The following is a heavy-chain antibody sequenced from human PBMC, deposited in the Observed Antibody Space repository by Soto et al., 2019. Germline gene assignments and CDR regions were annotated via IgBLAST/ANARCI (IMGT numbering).Heavy chain of an antibody. CDR3: ATQGRVLYYDFWSGHYYAYDI. J-gene: IGHJ3*02. V-gene: IGHV1-24*01. CDR2: FDPEDGET. CDR1: GYTLTELS. D-gene: IGHD3-3*01. Sequence: ASVKVSCKVSGYTLTELSMHWVRQAPGKGLEWMGGFDPEDGETIYAQKFQGRVTMTEDTSTDTAYMELSSLRSEDTAVYYCATQGRVLYYDFWSGHYYAYDIWTQGTMVTVSS.